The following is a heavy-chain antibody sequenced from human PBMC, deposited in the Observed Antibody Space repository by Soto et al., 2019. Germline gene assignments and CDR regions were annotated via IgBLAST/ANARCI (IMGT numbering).Heavy chain of an antibody. D-gene: IGHD2-2*01. CDR1: GYTFTGYY. V-gene: IGHV1-2*02. CDR2: INPNSGGT. Sequence: ASVKVSCKASGYTFTGYYMHWVRQAPGQGLEWMGWINPNSGGTNYAQKFQGRVTMTRDTSISTAYMELRRLRSDDTAVYYCATDRVIFGPAGHRQNNFDPWGQGTLVTVSS. CDR3: ATDRVIFGPAGHRQNNFDP. J-gene: IGHJ5*02.